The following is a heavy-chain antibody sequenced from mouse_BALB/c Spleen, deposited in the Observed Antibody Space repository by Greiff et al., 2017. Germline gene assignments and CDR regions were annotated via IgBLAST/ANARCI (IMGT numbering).Heavy chain of an antibody. V-gene: IGHV1-80*01. CDR3: ARGSSLWYFDV. Sequence: QVQLQQSGAELVRPGSSVKISCKASGYAFSSYWMNWVKQRPGQGLEWIGQIYPGDGDTNYNGKFKGKATLTADKSSSTAYMQLSSLTSEDSAVYFCARGSSLWYFDVWGAGTTVTVSS. D-gene: IGHD1-1*01. CDR1: GYAFSSYW. CDR2: IYPGDGDT. J-gene: IGHJ1*01.